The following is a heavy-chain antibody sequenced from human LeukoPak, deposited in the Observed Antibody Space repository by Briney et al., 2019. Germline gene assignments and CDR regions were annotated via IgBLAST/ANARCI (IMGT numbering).Heavy chain of an antibody. Sequence: GGSLRLSCAASGVTFSSYTFNWVRQAPGKGLEWVASITSTSTYIYYADSLQGRFAVSRDNAKNSQYLQMNSLRAEDTAVFYCVRRGPNNSGLDYWGQGTLVTVSS. J-gene: IGHJ4*02. CDR3: VRRGPNNSGLDY. CDR2: ITSTSTYI. V-gene: IGHV3-21*01. D-gene: IGHD1-26*01. CDR1: GVTFSSYT.